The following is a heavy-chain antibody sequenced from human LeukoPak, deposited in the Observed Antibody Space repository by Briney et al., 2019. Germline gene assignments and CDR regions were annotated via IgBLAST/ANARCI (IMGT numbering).Heavy chain of an antibody. D-gene: IGHD3-22*01. CDR2: AYYNGET. Sequence: PSETLSLTCTVSGGSIISDSYYWAWIRQPPGKGLEWIGSAYYNGETYYNPSLKSRVTISVDTSKSQFSLKLTSVTAADTAIYFCARDSRYDSSGHAPWGQGSLVTVSS. CDR1: GGSIISDSYY. V-gene: IGHV4-39*07. CDR3: ARDSRYDSSGHAP. J-gene: IGHJ5*02.